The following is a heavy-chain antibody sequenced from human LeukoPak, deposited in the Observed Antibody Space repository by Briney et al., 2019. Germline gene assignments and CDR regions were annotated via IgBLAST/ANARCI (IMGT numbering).Heavy chain of an antibody. J-gene: IGHJ4*02. D-gene: IGHD2-15*01. CDR2: INWNGSGA. CDR3: ARGEKNPYCSGGSCYPRGLDQLAARDY. Sequence: GGSLRLSCAAPGFTFDDYGMSWVRQAPGKGLEWVSGINWNGSGAGYADSVKGRFTISRDNAKNSLYLQMNSLRAEDTAVYYCARGEKNPYCSGGSCYPRGLDQLAARDYWGQGTLVTVSS. V-gene: IGHV3-20*04. CDR1: GFTFDDYG.